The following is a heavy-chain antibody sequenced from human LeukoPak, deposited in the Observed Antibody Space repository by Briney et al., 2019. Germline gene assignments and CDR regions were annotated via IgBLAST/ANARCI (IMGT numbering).Heavy chain of an antibody. Sequence: SETLSLTCAVYGGSFSGYYWSWIRQPPGKGLEWIGEINHSGSTNYDSSLKSRVTISVDTSKNQFSLKLNPVTAADTAVYYCARGGVTMVRGIINWGQGTLVTVSS. CDR1: GGSFSGYY. CDR2: INHSGST. D-gene: IGHD3-10*01. V-gene: IGHV4-34*01. J-gene: IGHJ4*02. CDR3: ARGGVTMVRGIIN.